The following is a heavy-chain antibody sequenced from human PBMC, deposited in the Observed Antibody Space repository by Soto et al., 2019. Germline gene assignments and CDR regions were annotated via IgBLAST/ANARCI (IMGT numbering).Heavy chain of an antibody. D-gene: IGHD1-7*01. CDR3: AGTSSHQWYYMDV. J-gene: IGHJ6*03. Sequence: SQTLSLTCAISGDSVSSNSAAWNWIRLSPSRGLEWLARTYYRSRWYNDYAVSVRSRIAVNPDTSKNQFSLQLTSVTPEDTAVYYCAGTSSHQWYYMDVWGKGTTVTVSS. CDR1: GDSVSSNSAA. V-gene: IGHV6-1*01. CDR2: TYYRSRWYN.